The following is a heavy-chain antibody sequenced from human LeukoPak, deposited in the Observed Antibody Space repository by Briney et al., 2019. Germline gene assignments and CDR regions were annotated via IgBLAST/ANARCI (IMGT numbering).Heavy chain of an antibody. V-gene: IGHV4-59*01. CDR2: IYYSGNT. Sequence: SETLSLTCTVSGDSISSYYWSWIRQPPGKGLEWIGYIYYSGNTNYNPSLKSRVTISVDTSKNQFSLKLSSVTAADTAVYYCARVPRSYYYYYYMDVWGKGTTVTVSS. J-gene: IGHJ6*03. CDR1: GDSISSYY. CDR3: ARVPRSYYYYYYMDV.